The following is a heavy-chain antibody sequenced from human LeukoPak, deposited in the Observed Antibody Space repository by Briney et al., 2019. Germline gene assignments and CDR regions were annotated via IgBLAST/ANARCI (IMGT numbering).Heavy chain of an antibody. V-gene: IGHV4-4*07. CDR1: GGSISSYY. Sequence: NPSETLSLTCTVSGGSISSYYWSWIRQPAGKGLEWIGRIYTSGSTNYNPSLKSRVTISVDTSKNQFSLKLSSVTAADTAVYYCARGVGREMATNYFDYWGQGTLVTVSS. J-gene: IGHJ4*02. CDR3: ARGVGREMATNYFDY. D-gene: IGHD5-24*01. CDR2: IYTSGST.